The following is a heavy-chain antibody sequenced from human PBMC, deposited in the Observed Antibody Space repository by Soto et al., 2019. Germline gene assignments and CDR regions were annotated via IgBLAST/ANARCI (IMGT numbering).Heavy chain of an antibody. CDR2: IIPIFGTA. J-gene: IGHJ4*02. CDR1: GGTFSSYS. D-gene: IGHD1-26*01. V-gene: IGHV1-69*01. Sequence: QVQLVQSGAEVKKPGSSVKVSCKASGGTFSSYSINWVRQAPGQGLEWMGEIIPIFGTANYAQKFQGRVTIPADESKSTAYMELSSLRSEDTDVYYCARDGGRNSGGIDYWGQGTLVTVSS. CDR3: ARDGGRNSGGIDY.